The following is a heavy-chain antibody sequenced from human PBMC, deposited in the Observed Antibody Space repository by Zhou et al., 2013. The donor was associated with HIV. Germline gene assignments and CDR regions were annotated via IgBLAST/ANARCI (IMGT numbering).Heavy chain of an antibody. CDR3: AIKGTGDRGWFDP. J-gene: IGHJ5*02. Sequence: QGQLVQSGAEVKKPGASVKVSCKASGYTLMNYGITWVRQAPAKGLEWMGWISAHNGDSNYAQRFQGRITMTTDTSTNTAYMDLTSLTSDDTAVYHCAIKGTGDRGWFDPWGQGTLVTVSS. CDR2: ISAHNGDS. CDR1: GYTLMNYG. D-gene: IGHD1-1*01. V-gene: IGHV1-18*04.